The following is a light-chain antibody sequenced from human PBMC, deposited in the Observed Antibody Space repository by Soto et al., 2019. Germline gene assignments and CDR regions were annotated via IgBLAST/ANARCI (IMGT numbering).Light chain of an antibody. V-gene: IGKV3-11*01. CDR3: QQRSNWPIT. J-gene: IGKJ5*01. CDR2: DAS. Sequence: EIVLTQSPATLSLSPGDRATLSCRASQSVSTYLAWYQQKPGQAPRLLIYDASSRATGIPARFSGSGSGTDFTLTIISLEPEDFAVYYCQQRSNWPITFGQGTRLEIK. CDR1: QSVSTY.